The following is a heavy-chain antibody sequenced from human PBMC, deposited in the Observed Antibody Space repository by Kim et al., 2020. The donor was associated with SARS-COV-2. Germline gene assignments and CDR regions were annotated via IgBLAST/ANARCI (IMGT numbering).Heavy chain of an antibody. CDR3: TRFEWFGEEGF. D-gene: IGHD3-10*01. J-gene: IGHJ4*02. CDR2: ISGSGGDT. V-gene: IGHV3-23*01. CDR1: GFSFTNYA. Sequence: GGSLRLSCVGSGFSFTNYAMSWVRQAPGKGLDWVSRISGSGGDTFYADSVKGRFTISRDNSKNTLYLQMNSLRVEDTAVYYCTRFEWFGEEGFWGQGTLVIVSS.